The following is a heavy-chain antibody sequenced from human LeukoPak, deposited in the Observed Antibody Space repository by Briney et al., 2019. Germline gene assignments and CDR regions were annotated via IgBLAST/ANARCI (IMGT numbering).Heavy chain of an antibody. CDR1: GFHFSDYS. Sequence: GMSLRLSCEVSGFHFSDYSMNWVRQAPGKGLEWISYFDDRNGAASTSYADSVKGRFIISRDAPKNSLFLQMNSLTAEDTAVYYCARDDKWGFDYWGQGTLVTVSS. J-gene: IGHJ4*02. V-gene: IGHV3-48*04. CDR2: FDDRNGAAST. D-gene: IGHD1-26*01. CDR3: ARDDKWGFDY.